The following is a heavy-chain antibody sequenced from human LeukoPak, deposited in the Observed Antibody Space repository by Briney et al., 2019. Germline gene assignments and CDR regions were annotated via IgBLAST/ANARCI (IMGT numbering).Heavy chain of an antibody. CDR3: ARPRRQYSSSYDY. CDR1: GYTFTSYD. J-gene: IGHJ4*02. V-gene: IGHV1-8*03. Sequence: GASVKVSCKASGYTFTSYDINWVRQATGQGLEWMGWMNPNSGNTGYAQKFQGRVTITRNTSISTAYMELSSLRSEDTAVYYCARPRRQYSSSYDYWGQGTLVTVSS. D-gene: IGHD6-6*01. CDR2: MNPNSGNT.